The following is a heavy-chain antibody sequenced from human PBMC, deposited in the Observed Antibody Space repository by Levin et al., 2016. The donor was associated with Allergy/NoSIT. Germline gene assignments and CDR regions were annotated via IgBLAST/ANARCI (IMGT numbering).Heavy chain of an antibody. J-gene: IGHJ4*02. Sequence: SETLSLTCTVSGGSISSSSYYWGWIRQPPGKGLEWIGSIYYSGSTYYNPSLKSRVTISVDTSKNQFSLKLSSVTAADTAVYYCAGQWLVVSHFDYWGQGTLVTVSS. V-gene: IGHV4-39*01. CDR1: GGSISSSSYY. CDR3: AGQWLVVSHFDY. D-gene: IGHD6-19*01. CDR2: IYYSGST.